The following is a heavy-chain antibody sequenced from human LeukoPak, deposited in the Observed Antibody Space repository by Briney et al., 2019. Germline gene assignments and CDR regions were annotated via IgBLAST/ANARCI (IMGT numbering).Heavy chain of an antibody. J-gene: IGHJ4*02. Sequence: GESLQISCKGSGYRFTSYWISWVRPMPGKGLGWMGRIDPSDSYTNYSPSFQGHVTISADKSISTAYLQWSSLKASGTAMYYCARHPTSYGSGSYYDYWGQGTLVTVSS. CDR1: GYRFTSYW. CDR3: ARHPTSYGSGSYYDY. V-gene: IGHV5-10-1*01. CDR2: IDPSDSYT. D-gene: IGHD3-10*01.